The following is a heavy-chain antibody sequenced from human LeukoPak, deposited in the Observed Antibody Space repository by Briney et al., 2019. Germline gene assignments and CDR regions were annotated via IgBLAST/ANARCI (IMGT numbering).Heavy chain of an antibody. J-gene: IGHJ4*02. Sequence: SETLSLTCTVSGGSISSGDYYWSWIRQPPGKGLEWIGYIYYSGSTYYNPSLMGRFTVSLDTSKNQFSLKLSSVTAADTAVYYCARAGTVMVPLDYWGQGTLVTVSS. D-gene: IGHD5-18*01. CDR3: ARAGTVMVPLDY. V-gene: IGHV4-30-4*01. CDR1: GGSISSGDYY. CDR2: IYYSGST.